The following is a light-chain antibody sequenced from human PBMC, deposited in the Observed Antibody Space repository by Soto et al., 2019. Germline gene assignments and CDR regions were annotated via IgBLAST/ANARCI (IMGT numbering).Light chain of an antibody. CDR2: GDS. J-gene: IGLJ1*01. Sequence: QSVLTQPPSVSGAPGQRVTISCTGSGSNIGAGYDVRWYQHRPGTAPKLLVFGDSHRPSGVPDRFSGSKSGTSASLAITGLQAEDEGDYYCQSYDSTLDARYVFGTGTKLTVL. CDR1: GSNIGAGYD. CDR3: QSYDSTLDARYV. V-gene: IGLV1-40*01.